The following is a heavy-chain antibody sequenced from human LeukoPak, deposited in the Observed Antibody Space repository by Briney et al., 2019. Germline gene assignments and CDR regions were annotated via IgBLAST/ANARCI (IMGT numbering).Heavy chain of an antibody. D-gene: IGHD5-12*01. CDR1: D. CDR2: IGTAGDT. V-gene: IGHV3-13*01. J-gene: IGHJ6*02. CDR3: VRVAWLDYHGMDV. Sequence: DFHWVXXXKGIGLEWVSGIGTAGDTYYAGSVKGRFTISRENAKNSLYLQMNSLRAGDTAVYHCVRVAWLDYHGMDVWGQGTTVTVSS.